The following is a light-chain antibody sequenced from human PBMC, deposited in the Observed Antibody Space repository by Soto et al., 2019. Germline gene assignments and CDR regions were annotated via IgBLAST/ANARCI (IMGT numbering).Light chain of an antibody. CDR1: QSVSSN. CDR3: QQYNNWHLT. CDR2: GAS. V-gene: IGKV3D-15*01. J-gene: IGKJ3*01. Sequence: EIVMTQSPATLSVSPGERATLSCRASQSVSSNLAWYQQKPGQAPRLLIYGASNRATGIPASFSGSGSGTEFTLTISSLQSEDFAVYYCQQYNNWHLTFGPGTKVDIK.